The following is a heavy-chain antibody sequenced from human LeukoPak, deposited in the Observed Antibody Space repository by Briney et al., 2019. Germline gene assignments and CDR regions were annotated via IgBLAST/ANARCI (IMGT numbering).Heavy chain of an antibody. D-gene: IGHD6-13*01. Sequence: GESLKISCQGSGYRFNYYWIGWVRQMPGKGLEWMGIIYPDDSDTKYSPSFQGQVTISADKSISTAYLQWSSLKASDTAMYYCATAGIAAAGTLDYWGQGTLVTVSS. CDR1: GYRFNYYW. CDR2: IYPDDSDT. J-gene: IGHJ4*02. CDR3: ATAGIAAAGTLDY. V-gene: IGHV5-51*01.